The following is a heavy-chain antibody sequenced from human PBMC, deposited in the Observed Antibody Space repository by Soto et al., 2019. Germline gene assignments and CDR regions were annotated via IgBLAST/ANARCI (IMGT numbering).Heavy chain of an antibody. CDR2: IIPIFGTA. D-gene: IGHD3-10*01. Sequence: QVQLVQSGAEVKKPGSSVKVSCKASGGTFSSYAISWVRQAPGQGLEWMGGIIPIFGTANYAQKFQGRVTITADESTSTGYMGLSSLRSEDTAVYYCAGSGSGSYYTPNFDYWGQGTLVTVSS. J-gene: IGHJ4*02. V-gene: IGHV1-69*01. CDR1: GGTFSSYA. CDR3: AGSGSGSYYTPNFDY.